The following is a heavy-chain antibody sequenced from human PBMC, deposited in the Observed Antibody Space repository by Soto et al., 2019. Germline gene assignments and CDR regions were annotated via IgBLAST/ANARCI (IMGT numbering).Heavy chain of an antibody. CDR1: GYSFTSYW. D-gene: IGHD3-22*01. CDR3: ARLNYYDSSGYLLFDY. Sequence: EVQLVQSGAEVKKPGESLKISCKGSGYSFTSYWIGWVRQMPGKGLEWMGIIYPGDSDTRYSPSFQGQVTISADKSISPAYLQWSSLKASDTAMYYCARLNYYDSSGYLLFDYWGQGTLVTVSS. CDR2: IYPGDSDT. V-gene: IGHV5-51*01. J-gene: IGHJ4*02.